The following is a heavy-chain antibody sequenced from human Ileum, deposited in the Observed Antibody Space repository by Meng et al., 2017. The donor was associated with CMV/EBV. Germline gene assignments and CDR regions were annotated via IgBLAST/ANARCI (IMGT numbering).Heavy chain of an antibody. Sequence: GSLRLSCTVSGGSISSSTYCWVWVRQPPGKGLEWMGSINYSGTTYYRSSLKSRATISVDRSKNQFSLKLSSVTAADTAVYYCSRFVVVPAAINYFDYWGQGTLVTVSS. CDR2: INYSGTT. J-gene: IGHJ4*02. V-gene: IGHV4-39*07. CDR3: SRFVVVPAAINYFDY. CDR1: GGSISSSTYC. D-gene: IGHD2-2*02.